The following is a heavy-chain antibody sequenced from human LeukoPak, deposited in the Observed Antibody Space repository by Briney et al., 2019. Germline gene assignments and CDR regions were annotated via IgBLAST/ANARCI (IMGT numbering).Heavy chain of an antibody. CDR2: MNPNSGNT. CDR3: ARVVRIGGFPGIVVVPAATSRDKRYYFDY. D-gene: IGHD2-2*01. J-gene: IGHJ4*02. V-gene: IGHV1-8*01. Sequence: ASVKVSCKASGYTFTSYDINWVRQATGQGLEWMGWMNPNSGNTGYAQKFQGRVTTTRNTSISTAYMELSSLRSEDTAVYYCARVVRIGGFPGIVVVPAATSRDKRYYFDYWGQGTLVTVSS. CDR1: GYTFTSYD.